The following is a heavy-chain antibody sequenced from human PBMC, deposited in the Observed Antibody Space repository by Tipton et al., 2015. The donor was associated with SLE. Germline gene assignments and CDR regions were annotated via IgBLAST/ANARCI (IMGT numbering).Heavy chain of an antibody. V-gene: IGHV3-15*01. CDR3: SVKKWEVLIDY. D-gene: IGHD1-26*01. J-gene: IGHJ4*01. CDR1: GFTSTTAW. Sequence: SLRLSCAASGFTSTTAWMSWVRQAPGKGLEWVGRMKSKNNGATTDYAAPVKGRFAISRDDSKNTLYLQMDSLKTEDTAVYFCSVKKWEVLIDYWGQGIPVTVSS. CDR2: MKSKNNGATT.